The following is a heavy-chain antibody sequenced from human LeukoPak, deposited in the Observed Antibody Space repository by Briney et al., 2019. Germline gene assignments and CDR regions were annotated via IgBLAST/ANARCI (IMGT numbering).Heavy chain of an antibody. V-gene: IGHV3-30*18. J-gene: IGHJ4*02. D-gene: IGHD4-17*01. CDR1: GFTFSSYG. Sequence: PGRSLRLSCAASGFTFSSYGMHWVHQAPGKGLEWVAVISYDGSNKHYADSVKGRFTISRDNSKNTLYLQMNSLRAEDTAVYYCAKEISPYGDFDYWGQGTLVTVSS. CDR3: AKEISPYGDFDY. CDR2: ISYDGSNK.